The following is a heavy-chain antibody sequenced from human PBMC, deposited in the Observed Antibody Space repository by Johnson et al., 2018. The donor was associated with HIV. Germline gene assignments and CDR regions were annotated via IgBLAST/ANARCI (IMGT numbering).Heavy chain of an antibody. Sequence: EVQLVESGGGLVQPGGSLRLSCAASGFTVSSDYMTWVRQAPGQGLEWVSIIYSGGSTYYTRSVKGRFTISRDNSKNMLFLQINSLRVEDTAVYYCARVRVGAFDIWGQGTMVTVSS. V-gene: IGHV3-66*02. CDR2: IYSGGST. CDR3: ARVRVGAFDI. CDR1: GFTVSSDY. D-gene: IGHD1-26*01. J-gene: IGHJ3*02.